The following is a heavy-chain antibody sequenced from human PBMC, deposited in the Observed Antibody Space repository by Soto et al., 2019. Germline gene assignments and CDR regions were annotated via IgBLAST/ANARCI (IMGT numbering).Heavy chain of an antibody. CDR3: ARDSAVRPRTYFED. J-gene: IGHJ4*02. Sequence: QVQLVQSGAEVKQPGASVKVSCKTSGYIFSDYVIHWVRQAPGQRPEWMGYIYGGNAYTKYSEKFQGRVTITRDTSATTASMELSSRTSEATAVYYCARDSAVRPRTYFEDWGMGALVTVFS. D-gene: IGHD2-2*01. V-gene: IGHV1-3*01. CDR2: IYGGNAYT. CDR1: GYIFSDYV.